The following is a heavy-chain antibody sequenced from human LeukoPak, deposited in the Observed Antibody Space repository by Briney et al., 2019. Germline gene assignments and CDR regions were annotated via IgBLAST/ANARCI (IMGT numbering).Heavy chain of an antibody. V-gene: IGHV1-8*03. J-gene: IGHJ6*03. D-gene: IGHD3-3*01. CDR3: ARAETSRYYDFWSGYYIYYYYYMDV. Sequence: ASVKVSCKASGYTFTSYGISWVRQAPGQGLEWMGWMNPNSGNTGYAQKFQGRVTITRNTSISTAYMELSSLRSEDTAVYYCARAETSRYYDFWSGYYIYYYYYMDVWGKGTTVTVSS. CDR2: MNPNSGNT. CDR1: GYTFTSYG.